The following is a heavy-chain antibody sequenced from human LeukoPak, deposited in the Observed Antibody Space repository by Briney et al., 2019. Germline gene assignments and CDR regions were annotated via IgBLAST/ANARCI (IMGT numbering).Heavy chain of an antibody. CDR1: GGSFSGYY. CDR3: ARGRVAAATYYYYYMDV. CDR2: INHSGST. D-gene: IGHD6-19*01. J-gene: IGHJ6*03. V-gene: IGHV4-34*01. Sequence: SETLSLTCAVYGGSFSGYYWSWIRQPPGKGLEWIGEINHSGSTNSNPTLKSHVTISVDTSKNQFSLKLSSVTAADTAVYYCARGRVAAATYYYYYMDVWGKGTTVTVSS.